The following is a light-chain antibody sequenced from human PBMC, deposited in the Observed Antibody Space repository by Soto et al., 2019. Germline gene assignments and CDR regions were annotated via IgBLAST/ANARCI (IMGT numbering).Light chain of an antibody. V-gene: IGKV3-11*01. CDR3: QQRRSWPSTIT. CDR1: QSVSTY. Sequence: IVLPQSAGTLCWSPVLHATLSCTAIQSVSTYLAWYQQRPGQAPRLLICYASYLATYIPPRFSGSGSGTDFTLTISILEPEDVAVEDCQQRRSWPSTITFGQGTRLEIK. J-gene: IGKJ5*01. CDR2: YAS.